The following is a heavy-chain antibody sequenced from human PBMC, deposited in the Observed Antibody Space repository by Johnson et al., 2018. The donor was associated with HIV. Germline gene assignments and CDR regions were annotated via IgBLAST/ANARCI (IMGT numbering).Heavy chain of an antibody. J-gene: IGHJ3*02. V-gene: IGHV3-23*04. Sequence: VQLVESGGGLVQPGGSLRLSCAASGFTFSSYAMSWVRQAPGRGLEWVSAISGSGGSTNYADSVKGRFAISRDNAKNSLYLQMNSLRAEDTAVYYCAKDLEEGQQWLIGAFDIWGQGTMVTVSS. CDR1: GFTFSSYA. D-gene: IGHD6-19*01. CDR3: AKDLEEGQQWLIGAFDI. CDR2: ISGSGGST.